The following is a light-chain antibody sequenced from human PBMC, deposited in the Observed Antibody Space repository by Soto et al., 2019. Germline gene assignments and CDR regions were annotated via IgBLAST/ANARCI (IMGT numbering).Light chain of an antibody. CDR3: SSYTPTSLV. J-gene: IGLJ2*01. Sequence: QSVLTQPASVSGSPGQSITISCTGTTSDIGGNKYVSWYQQHPGKAPQLIIYEVSNRPSGVSNRFSVSKSGNTASLTISGLQAEDDADYYCSSYTPTSLVFGGGTKLTVL. CDR1: TSDIGGNKY. V-gene: IGLV2-14*01. CDR2: EVS.